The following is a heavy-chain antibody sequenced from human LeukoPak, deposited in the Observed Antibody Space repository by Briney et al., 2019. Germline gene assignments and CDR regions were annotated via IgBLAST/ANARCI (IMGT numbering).Heavy chain of an antibody. CDR3: ARVSRGGGQAVWGDK. CDR1: GGSISSTGYC. J-gene: IGHJ4*02. D-gene: IGHD3-10*01. Sequence: PSETLSLTFTVSGGSISSTGYCWSWIRQHPGKGLEWIGYIYYSGSTYYNPSLKSRVTISVDTPKNQFSLKRSSVTAADTAVYYCARVSRGGGQAVWGDKWGQRTLVTVSS. CDR2: IYYSGST. V-gene: IGHV4-31*03.